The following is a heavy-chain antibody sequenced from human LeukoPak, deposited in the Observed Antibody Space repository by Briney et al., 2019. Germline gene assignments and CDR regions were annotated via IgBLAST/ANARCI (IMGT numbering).Heavy chain of an antibody. D-gene: IGHD1-26*01. Sequence: PGGSLRLSCAASGFTFDDYTMHWVRQAPGKGLEWVSLISWDGGSTYYADAVKGRFTISRDNSKNSLYLQMNRLRTEDTALYYCAKDIRGEPGAGGYYYYMDVWGKGTTVTVSS. CDR3: AKDIRGEPGAGGYYYYMDV. V-gene: IGHV3-43*01. CDR2: ISWDGGST. CDR1: GFTFDDYT. J-gene: IGHJ6*03.